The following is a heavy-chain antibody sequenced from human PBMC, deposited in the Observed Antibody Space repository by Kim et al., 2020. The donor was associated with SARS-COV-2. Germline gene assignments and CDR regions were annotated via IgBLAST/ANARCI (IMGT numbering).Heavy chain of an antibody. Sequence: SVKGRLSISRDKSKSTLYLQKNSLRAEDTAVYYCAEGGDNWNYTYMDVWGKGTTVSVSS. V-gene: IGHV3-30*02. CDR3: AEGGDNWNYTYMDV. J-gene: IGHJ6*03. D-gene: IGHD1-7*01.